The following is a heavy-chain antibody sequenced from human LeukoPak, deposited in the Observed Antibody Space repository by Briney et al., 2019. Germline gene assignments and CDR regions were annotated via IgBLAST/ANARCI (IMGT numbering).Heavy chain of an antibody. J-gene: IGHJ3*02. V-gene: IGHV1-8*01. CDR2: MNPNSGNT. D-gene: IGHD2-2*01. CDR1: GYTFTSYD. Sequence: GASVKVSCKASGYTFTSYDINWVRQATGQGLEWMGWMNPNSGNTGYAQKFQGRVTMTRNTSMSTAYMELSSLRSEDTAVYYCARGDSGYCSSTSCYAFDIWGQGTMVTVSS. CDR3: ARGDSGYCSSTSCYAFDI.